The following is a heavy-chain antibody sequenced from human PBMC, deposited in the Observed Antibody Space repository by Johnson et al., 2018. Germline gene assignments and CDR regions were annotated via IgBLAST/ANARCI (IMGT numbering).Heavy chain of an antibody. V-gene: IGHV3-23*01. CDR2: IGSDSGGK. D-gene: IGHD2-2*01. CDR3: AKGGRTVPATRVLDH. Sequence: VQLQESGGGLVQPGESLRLSCGASGFTFRSHAMSWDSRSPRKGLEWVPIIGSDSGGKQTADSVKGRLSISRDNSKNTMYMQMNSLRAEDTAEYFCAKGGRTVPATRVLDHWGQGTQVTVSS. J-gene: IGHJ4*02. CDR1: GFTFRSHA.